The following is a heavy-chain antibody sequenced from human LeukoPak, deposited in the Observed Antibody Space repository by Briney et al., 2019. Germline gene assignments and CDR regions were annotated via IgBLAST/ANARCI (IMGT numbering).Heavy chain of an antibody. Sequence: GGSLRLSCAVSGVTVSSNRMSWVRQAPGKGLEWVSAIYSGGGTYYADSVKGRFTLSRDISKNTLYLQMNSLRAEDTAVYYCVRDASWGQGTLVTVSS. CDR1: GVTVSSNR. CDR3: VRDAS. CDR2: IYSGGGT. V-gene: IGHV3-66*01. J-gene: IGHJ4*02.